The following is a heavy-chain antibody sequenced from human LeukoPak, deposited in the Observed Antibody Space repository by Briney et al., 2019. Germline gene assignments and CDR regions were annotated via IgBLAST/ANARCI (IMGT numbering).Heavy chain of an antibody. CDR1: GFTFDDYA. V-gene: IGHV3-9*01. Sequence: PGRSLRLSCAASGFTFDDYAMHWVRQAPGKGLEWVSGISWNSGSIGYADSVKGRFTISRDNAKNSLYLQMNSLRAEDTALYYCAKDRETRDTAMATGLGLYYYYGMDVWGQGTTVTVSS. CDR3: AKDRETRDTAMATGLGLYYYYGMDV. D-gene: IGHD5-18*01. CDR2: ISWNSGSI. J-gene: IGHJ6*02.